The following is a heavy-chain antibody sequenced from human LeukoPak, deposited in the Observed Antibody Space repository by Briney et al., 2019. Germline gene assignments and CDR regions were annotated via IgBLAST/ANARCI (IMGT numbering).Heavy chain of an antibody. J-gene: IGHJ4*02. D-gene: IGHD6-13*01. CDR3: ARDSGIAAAADY. V-gene: IGHV3-66*02. Sequence: GGSLRLSCAASGFTVSSNYMSWVRQAPGKGLEWVSVIYSGGSTYYADSVKGRFAISRDNSKNTLYLQMNGLRAEDTAVYYCARDSGIAAAADYWGQGTLVTVSS. CDR2: IYSGGST. CDR1: GFTVSSNY.